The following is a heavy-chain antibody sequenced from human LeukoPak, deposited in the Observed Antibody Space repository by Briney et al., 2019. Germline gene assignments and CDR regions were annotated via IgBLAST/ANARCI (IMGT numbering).Heavy chain of an antibody. D-gene: IGHD3-22*01. CDR1: GFIFSDYY. J-gene: IGHJ4*02. CDR3: AKEIDYDSSGYYSNFDY. CDR2: ISGSGDNI. V-gene: IGHV3-11*01. Sequence: GGSLRLSCAASGFIFSDYYMTWFRQIPGKGPEWVSYISGSGDNINYGDSVKGRFTISRDNAKNSLYLQMNSLRVDDTAVYYCAKEIDYDSSGYYSNFDYWGQGTLVTVSS.